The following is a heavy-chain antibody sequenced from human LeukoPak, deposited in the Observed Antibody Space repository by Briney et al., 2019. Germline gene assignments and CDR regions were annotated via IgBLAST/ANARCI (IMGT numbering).Heavy chain of an antibody. CDR3: ARDPPIYGSGSSDIDY. CDR2: ISSSSSYI. CDR1: GFTFSSYS. V-gene: IGHV3-21*01. D-gene: IGHD3-10*01. J-gene: IGHJ4*02. Sequence: GGSLRLSCAASGFTFSSYSMNWVRQAPGKGLEWVSSISSSSSYIYYADSVEGRFTISRDNAKSSLYLQMNSLRAEDTAVYYCARDPPIYGSGSSDIDYWGQGTLVTVSS.